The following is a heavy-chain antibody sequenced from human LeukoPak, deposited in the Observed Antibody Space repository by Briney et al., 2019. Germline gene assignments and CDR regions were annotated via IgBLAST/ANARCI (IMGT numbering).Heavy chain of an antibody. V-gene: IGHV3-30*02. J-gene: IGHJ4*02. CDR3: AREGRTTIAVAGTGAFDY. CDR1: GFTFSSYG. D-gene: IGHD6-19*01. CDR2: IRYDGSNK. Sequence: PGGSLRLSCAASGFTFSSYGMHWVRQAPGKGLEWVAFIRYDGSNKYYADSVKGRFTISRDNSKNTLYLQMNSLRAEDTAVYYCAREGRTTIAVAGTGAFDYWGQGTLVTVSP.